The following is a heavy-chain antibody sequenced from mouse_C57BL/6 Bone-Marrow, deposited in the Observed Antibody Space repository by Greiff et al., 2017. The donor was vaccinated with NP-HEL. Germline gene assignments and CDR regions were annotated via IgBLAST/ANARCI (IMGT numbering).Heavy chain of an antibody. CDR2: INPYNGDT. V-gene: IGHV1-20*01. Sequence: VHVKQSGPELVKPGDSVKISCKASGYSFTGYFMNWVMQSHGKSLEWIGRINPYNGDTFYNQKFKGKATLTVDKSSSTAHMELRSLTSEDSAVYYCARWHYGSSYDYYAMDYWGQGTSVTVSS. J-gene: IGHJ4*01. CDR1: GYSFTGYF. D-gene: IGHD1-1*01. CDR3: ARWHYGSSYDYYAMDY.